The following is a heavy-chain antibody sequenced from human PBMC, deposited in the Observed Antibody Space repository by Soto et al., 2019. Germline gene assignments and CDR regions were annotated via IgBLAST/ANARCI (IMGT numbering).Heavy chain of an antibody. CDR3: ASLEATDF. J-gene: IGHJ4*02. CDR1: GCSIRVGSYY. V-gene: IGHV4-39*01. CDR2: IYYSGST. D-gene: IGHD1-26*01. Sequence: EARSLTCTVSGCSIRVGSYYWGWIRGPPGKWLECSVSIYYSGSTYYNPSLKSRVTISVDTSKNQFSLKLSSVTAADTAVCDCASLEATDFWGQGTLDTVS.